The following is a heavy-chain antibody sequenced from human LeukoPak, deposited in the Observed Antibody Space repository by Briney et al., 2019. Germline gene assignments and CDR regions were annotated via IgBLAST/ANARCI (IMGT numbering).Heavy chain of an antibody. Sequence: PSETLSLTCTVSGGSISSYYWSWIRQPPGKGLEWIGYIYYSGSTYYNPSLKSRVTISVDTSKNQFSLKLSSVTAADTAVYYCARDRDSSGYYYVHWGQGTLVTVSS. CDR2: IYYSGST. J-gene: IGHJ4*02. CDR1: GGSISSYY. CDR3: ARDRDSSGYYYVH. D-gene: IGHD3-22*01. V-gene: IGHV4-59*12.